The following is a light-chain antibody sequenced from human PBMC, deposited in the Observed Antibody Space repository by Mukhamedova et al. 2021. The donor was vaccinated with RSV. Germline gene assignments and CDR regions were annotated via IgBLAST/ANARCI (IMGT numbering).Light chain of an antibody. CDR2: RDT. CDR3: QVWDVSTGV. J-gene: IGLJ2*01. Sequence: GGSDIGSKNVHWYQQKPGQAPVLVIHRDTKRPSEIPDRFSGSNSGNTATLTISGAQGGDEADYYCQVWDVSTGVFGGGTKLTVV. CDR1: DIGSKN. V-gene: IGLV3-9*01.